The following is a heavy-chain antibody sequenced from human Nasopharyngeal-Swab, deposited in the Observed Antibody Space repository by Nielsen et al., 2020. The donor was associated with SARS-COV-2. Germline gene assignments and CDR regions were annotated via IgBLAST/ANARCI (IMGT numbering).Heavy chain of an antibody. Sequence: GESLKISCAASGFTFSNAWMSWVRQAPGKGLEWVGRIKSKTDGGTTDYAAPVKGRFTISRDDSKNTLYLQMNSLRAEDTAVYYCARGAPYSSSSGDFDYWGQGTLVTVSS. J-gene: IGHJ4*02. D-gene: IGHD6-6*01. CDR2: IKSKTDGGTT. V-gene: IGHV3-15*01. CDR3: ARGAPYSSSSGDFDY. CDR1: GFTFSNAW.